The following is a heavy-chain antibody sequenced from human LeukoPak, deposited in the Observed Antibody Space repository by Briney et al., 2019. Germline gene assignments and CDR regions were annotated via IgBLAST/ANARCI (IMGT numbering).Heavy chain of an antibody. V-gene: IGHV4-38-2*01. CDR2: IYYSGST. D-gene: IGHD4-17*01. Sequence: GSLRLSCAASGFTFSSYAMSWVRQAPGKGLEWIGNIYYSGSTYYKSSLKSRVTISVDTSKNQFSLKLSSVTAADTAVYYCARPSVTRSFDYWGQGTLVTVSS. CDR1: GFTFSSYA. J-gene: IGHJ4*02. CDR3: ARPSVTRSFDY.